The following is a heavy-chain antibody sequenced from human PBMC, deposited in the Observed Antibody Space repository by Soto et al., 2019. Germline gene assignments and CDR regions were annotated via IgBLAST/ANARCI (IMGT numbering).Heavy chain of an antibody. CDR3: AKAPPLIAVAGFDY. D-gene: IGHD6-19*01. CDR2: ISGSGGST. J-gene: IGHJ4*02. Sequence: PAGSLHLSSAASRVTFISYAMSWVRQAPGKGLEWVSAISGSGGSTYYADSVKGRFTISRDNSKNTLYLQMNSLRAEDTAVYYCAKAPPLIAVAGFDYWGQGTLVTVSS. CDR1: RVTFISYA. V-gene: IGHV3-23*01.